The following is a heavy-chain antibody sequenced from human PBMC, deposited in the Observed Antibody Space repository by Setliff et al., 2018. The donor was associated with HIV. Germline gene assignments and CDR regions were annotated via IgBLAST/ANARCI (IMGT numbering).Heavy chain of an antibody. D-gene: IGHD3-3*01. CDR1: RFTFSSYS. Sequence: GGSLRLSCAASRFTFSSYSMNWVRQAPGKGLEWVSTISGSGDITFYADSVKGRFAISTDNSKGTLYLQMSSLRAEDTALYYCARDNLYYNLYDGSPVYGMDVWGQGTTVTVSS. V-gene: IGHV3-23*01. J-gene: IGHJ6*02. CDR2: ISGSGDIT. CDR3: ARDNLYYNLYDGSPVYGMDV.